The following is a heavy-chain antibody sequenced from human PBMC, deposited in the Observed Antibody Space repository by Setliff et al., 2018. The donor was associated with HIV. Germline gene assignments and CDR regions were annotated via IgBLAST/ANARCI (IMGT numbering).Heavy chain of an antibody. Sequence: SETLSLTCAVHGGSFSGYHWSWIRQSPGKGLEWIGEIDHSGSTDDNPSLKSQVTISVDTSKNQFSLKLSSVSAADTAVYYCARGHPIVPTGLVSFYFDHWGQGTLVTVSS. CDR2: IDHSGST. CDR1: GGSFSGYH. CDR3: ARGHPIVPTGLVSFYFDH. V-gene: IGHV4-34*01. J-gene: IGHJ4*02. D-gene: IGHD2-2*01.